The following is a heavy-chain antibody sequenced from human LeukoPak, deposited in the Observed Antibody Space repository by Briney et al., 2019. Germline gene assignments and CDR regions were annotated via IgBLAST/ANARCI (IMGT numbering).Heavy chain of an antibody. V-gene: IGHV3-7*04. CDR2: ISPDGSGK. J-gene: IGHJ4*02. Sequence: VQPGGSLRLSCAASGFTFSNSWMTWVRQAPGKGLEWVANISPDGSGKFYVESVKGRFTISRDNAKKSLFLQMNGLRVEDTAPYYCAKDSGTFWGQGTLVTVSS. D-gene: IGHD1-26*01. CDR3: AKDSGTF. CDR1: GFTFSNSW.